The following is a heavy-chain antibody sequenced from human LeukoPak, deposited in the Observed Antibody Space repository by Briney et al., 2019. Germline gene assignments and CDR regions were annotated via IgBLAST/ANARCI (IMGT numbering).Heavy chain of an antibody. CDR1: GFSFTNYA. CDR2: ISASGST. Sequence: GGSLRLSCAASGFSFTNYAMSWVRQAPGKGLEWVSHISASGSTYYSDSVQGRFTVSRDNSRNTLFLQMNSLRAEDTAIYYCARSFLWFPEGFWGQGTMVTVSS. CDR3: ARSFLWFPEGF. V-gene: IGHV3-23*01. J-gene: IGHJ3*01. D-gene: IGHD3-10*01.